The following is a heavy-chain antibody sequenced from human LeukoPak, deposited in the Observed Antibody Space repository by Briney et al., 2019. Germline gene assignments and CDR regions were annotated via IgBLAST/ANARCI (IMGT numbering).Heavy chain of an antibody. CDR2: IIPIFGTA. Sequence: EASVKVSCKASGGTFSSYAISWVRQAPGQGLEWMGRIIPIFGTANYAQKFQGRVTITTDESTSTAYMELSSLRSEDTAVYYCARARDFWGFDIWGQGTMVTVSS. J-gene: IGHJ3*02. CDR3: ARARDFWGFDI. V-gene: IGHV1-69*05. CDR1: GGTFSSYA. D-gene: IGHD3-3*01.